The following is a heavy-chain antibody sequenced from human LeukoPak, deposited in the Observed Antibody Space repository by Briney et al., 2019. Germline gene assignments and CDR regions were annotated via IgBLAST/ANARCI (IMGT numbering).Heavy chain of an antibody. D-gene: IGHD4-17*01. J-gene: IGHJ4*02. CDR2: IYYSGST. CDR3: ARRRSGDYGDYVPVYYFDY. Sequence: SETLSLTCTVSGGSISSSSYYWGWIRQPPGKGLEWIGSIYYSGSTYYNPSLKSRVTISVDTSKNQFSLKLSSVTAADTAVYYCARRRSGDYGDYVPVYYFDYWGQGTLVTVSS. CDR1: GGSISSSSYY. V-gene: IGHV4-39*01.